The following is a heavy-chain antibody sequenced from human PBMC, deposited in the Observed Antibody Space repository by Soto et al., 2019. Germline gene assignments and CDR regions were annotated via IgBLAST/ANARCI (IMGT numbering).Heavy chain of an antibody. CDR3: ARGGSYCSSTSCLTEVDY. CDR1: GFTFSSYS. Sequence: GGSLRLSCAASGFTFSSYSMNWVRQAPGKGLEWVSSISSSSSYIYYADSVKGRFTISRDNAKNSLYLQMNSLRAEDTAVYYCARGGSYCSSTSCLTEVDYWGQGTLVTVSS. V-gene: IGHV3-21*01. CDR2: ISSSSSYI. D-gene: IGHD2-2*01. J-gene: IGHJ4*02.